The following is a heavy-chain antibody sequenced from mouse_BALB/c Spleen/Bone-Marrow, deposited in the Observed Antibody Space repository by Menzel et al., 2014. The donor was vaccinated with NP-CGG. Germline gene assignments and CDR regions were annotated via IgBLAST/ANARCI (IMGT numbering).Heavy chain of an antibody. D-gene: IGHD1-1*01. J-gene: IGHJ3*01. Sequence: VQLHQSGAALVKPGASVKLSCTASGFNIKDTYMHWVKQRPEQGLEWIGRIDPANGNTKYDPKFQGKATITADTSSNTAYLQLSSLTSEDTAVYYCASYYYGSSGFAYWGQGTLVTGSA. CDR1: GFNIKDTY. V-gene: IGHV14-3*02. CDR3: ASYYYGSSGFAY. CDR2: IDPANGNT.